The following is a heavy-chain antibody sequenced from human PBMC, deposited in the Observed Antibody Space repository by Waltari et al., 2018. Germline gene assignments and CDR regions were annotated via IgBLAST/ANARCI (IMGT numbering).Heavy chain of an antibody. CDR3: ARSPLDSSGFDY. D-gene: IGHD3-22*01. CDR2: IYHSGST. J-gene: IGHJ4*02. CDR1: GYSISSGYY. V-gene: IGHV4-38-2*01. Sequence: QVQLQESGPGLVTPSETLSLTCAVSGYSISSGYYWGWPRQHPGKGLEWIGSIYHSGSTYYNPSLKSRVTISVDTSKNQFSLKLSSVTAADTAVYYCARSPLDSSGFDYWGQGTLVTVSS.